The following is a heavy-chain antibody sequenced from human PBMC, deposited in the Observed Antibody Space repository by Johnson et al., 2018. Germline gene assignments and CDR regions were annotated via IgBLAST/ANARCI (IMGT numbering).Heavy chain of an antibody. Sequence: VQLVESGGGVVQPGRSLRLSCAASGFIFSDYGMHWVRQAPGKGLDWVAAISYDGSNRYYGDSVRGRFTISRDNSKNTLYLQMNSLRVEDTAVYYCANHPAPPLGIWGQGTMVTVSS. CDR2: ISYDGSNR. CDR3: ANHPAPPLGI. J-gene: IGHJ3*02. V-gene: IGHV3-30*18. CDR1: GFIFSDYG.